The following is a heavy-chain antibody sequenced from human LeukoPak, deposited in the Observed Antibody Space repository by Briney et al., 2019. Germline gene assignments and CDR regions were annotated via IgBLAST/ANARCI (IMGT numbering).Heavy chain of an antibody. CDR2: IYTSGST. CDR1: GGSISSGSYY. D-gene: IGHD5-12*01. CDR3: ARLAHYSGYDPTAFDY. Sequence: SETLSLTCTVSGGSISSGSYYWSWIRQPAGKGLEWIGRIYTSGSTNYNPSLKSRVTISVDTSKNQFSLKLSSVTAADTAVYYCARLAHYSGYDPTAFDYWGQGTLVTVSS. J-gene: IGHJ4*02. V-gene: IGHV4-61*02.